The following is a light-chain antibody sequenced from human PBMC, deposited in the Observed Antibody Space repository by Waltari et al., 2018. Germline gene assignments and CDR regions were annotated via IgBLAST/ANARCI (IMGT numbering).Light chain of an antibody. CDR3: SSYTSSSPNYV. V-gene: IGLV2-14*03. CDR1: SSDVGGYNS. J-gene: IGLJ1*01. Sequence: QSALTQPASVSGSPGQSITIPCTGTSSDVGGYNSLPWYQQHPDKAPKLMIYDVSNRPSGVSNRFSGSKSGNTASLTISGLQADDEADYYCSSYTSSSPNYVFGTGTKVTVL. CDR2: DVS.